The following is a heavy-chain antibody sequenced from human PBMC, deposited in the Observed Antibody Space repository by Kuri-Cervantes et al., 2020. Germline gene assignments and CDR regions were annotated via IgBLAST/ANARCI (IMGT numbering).Heavy chain of an antibody. Sequence: SQTLSPTSPVAAASTSSITYYWGWTLHPPGKGLEWIGRIYYRGGTNYNPSLKSRVTISVDTSKSQFSLKLSSVTAAHTAVYYCARGLSVAAGKDGWFDPWGQGTLVTVSS. CDR2: IYYRGGT. V-gene: IGHV4-39*07. CDR3: ARGLSVAAGKDGWFDP. CDR1: AASTSSITYY. D-gene: IGHD6-13*01. J-gene: IGHJ5*02.